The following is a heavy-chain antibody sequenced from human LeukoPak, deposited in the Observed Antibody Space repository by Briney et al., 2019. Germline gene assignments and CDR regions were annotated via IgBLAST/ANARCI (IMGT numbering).Heavy chain of an antibody. J-gene: IGHJ3*02. CDR3: GRVVPTGRAFDN. CDR1: GGSLNFHC. D-gene: IGHD2-21*01. CDR2: IYYNGGT. Sequence: SETLSLTCSVSGGSLNFHCWTWIRQPPGKGLEYIGDIYYNGGTAYAPSLKSRVIMSLDTTKNQVSLRLDSVTAADTAVYYCGRVVPTGRAFDNWGHGTLVTVSS. V-gene: IGHV4-59*11.